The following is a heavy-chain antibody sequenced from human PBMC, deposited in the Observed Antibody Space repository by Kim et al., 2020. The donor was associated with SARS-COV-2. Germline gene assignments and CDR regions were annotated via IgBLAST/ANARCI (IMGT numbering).Heavy chain of an antibody. D-gene: IGHD6-19*01. CDR2: ISYDGSNK. CDR1: GFTFSSYA. J-gene: IGHJ3*02. CDR3: ASSRGWSEDDAFDS. Sequence: GGSLRLSCAASGFTFSSYAMHWVRQAPGKGLEWVAVISYDGSNKYYADSVKGRFTISRDNSKNTLYLQMNSLRAEDTAVYYCASSRGWSEDDAFDSWGPGAMVSLSS. V-gene: IGHV3-30*04.